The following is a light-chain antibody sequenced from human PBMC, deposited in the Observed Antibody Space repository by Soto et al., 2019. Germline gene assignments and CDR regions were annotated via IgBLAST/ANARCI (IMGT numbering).Light chain of an antibody. CDR2: GAS. CDR1: QSVRTN. Sequence: EIVMTQSPATLSVSPGERATLSCRASQSVRTNLAWYQQKPGQAPRRLIYGASTRATGVAARFSGSGSGTEFTLTISSLQSEDFASYFCQQYNDWPPVYPFGQGTKLEIK. CDR3: QQYNDWPPVYP. V-gene: IGKV3-15*01. J-gene: IGKJ2*01.